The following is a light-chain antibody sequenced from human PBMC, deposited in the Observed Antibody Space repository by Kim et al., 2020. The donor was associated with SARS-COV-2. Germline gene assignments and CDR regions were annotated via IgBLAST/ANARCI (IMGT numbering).Light chain of an antibody. CDR3: QQRSNWPREHT. J-gene: IGKJ4*01. CDR2: DAS. Sequence: EIVLTQSPATLSLSPGERATLSCRASQSVSSYFAWYQQKPGQAPRLLIYDASNRATGIPARFSGSGSGTDFTLTISSLEPEDFAVYYCQQRSNWPREHTLGGGTKVEI. V-gene: IGKV3-11*01. CDR1: QSVSSY.